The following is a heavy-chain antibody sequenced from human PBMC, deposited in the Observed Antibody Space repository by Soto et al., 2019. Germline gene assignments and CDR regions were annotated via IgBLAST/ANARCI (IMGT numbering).Heavy chain of an antibody. CDR2: ISGSGGST. CDR3: AKVNGYDILTDYYYYYMDV. Sequence: GGSLRLSCAASGFTFSSYAMSWVRQAPGKGLEWVSAISGSGGSTYYADSVKGRFTISRDNSKNTLYLQMNSLRAEDTAVYYCAKVNGYDILTDYYYYYMDVWGKGTTVTVSS. V-gene: IGHV3-23*01. J-gene: IGHJ6*03. CDR1: GFTFSSYA. D-gene: IGHD3-9*01.